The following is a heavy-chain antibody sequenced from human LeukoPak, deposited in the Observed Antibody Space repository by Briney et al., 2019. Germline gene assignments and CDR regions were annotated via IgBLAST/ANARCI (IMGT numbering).Heavy chain of an antibody. J-gene: IGHJ4*02. CDR2: ISYDGSNK. CDR1: GFTFSSYG. CDR3: AKDLFSGYYTYYFDY. Sequence: GGSLRLSCAASGFTFSSYGMHWVCQAPGKGLEWVAVISYDGSNKYYADSVKGRFTISRDNSKNTLYLQMNSLRAEDTAVYYCAKDLFSGYYTYYFDYWGQGNLVTVSS. V-gene: IGHV3-30*18. D-gene: IGHD3-22*01.